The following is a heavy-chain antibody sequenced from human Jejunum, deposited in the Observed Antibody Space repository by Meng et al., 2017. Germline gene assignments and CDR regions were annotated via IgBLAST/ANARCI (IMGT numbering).Heavy chain of an antibody. Sequence: QVQLVESGGGVVQPGKSLRRSCVASGFTFRNFGMHWVRQAPGKGLEWVAFTWYDGSKKFYSDSVKGRFTISRDNSKNTVYLEISSLRREDTAIYYCAKSSGGYGHTASDNWGQGTLVTVSS. CDR2: TWYDGSKK. V-gene: IGHV3-30*02. J-gene: IGHJ4*02. CDR3: AKSSGGYGHTASDN. D-gene: IGHD5-18*01. CDR1: GFTFRNFG.